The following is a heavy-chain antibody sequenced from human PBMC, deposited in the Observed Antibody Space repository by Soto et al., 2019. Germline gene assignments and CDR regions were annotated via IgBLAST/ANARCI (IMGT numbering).Heavy chain of an antibody. Sequence: SETLSLTCAVYGGSFSGYYWSWIRQPPGKGLEWIGEINHSGSTNYNPSLKSRVTISVDTSKNLFSLQLNSVTPEDTAVYYCARYTSNWYLAPRGQGTLVTVSS. J-gene: IGHJ5*02. D-gene: IGHD6-13*01. CDR1: GGSFSGYY. CDR2: INHSGST. CDR3: ARYTSNWYLAP. V-gene: IGHV4-34*01.